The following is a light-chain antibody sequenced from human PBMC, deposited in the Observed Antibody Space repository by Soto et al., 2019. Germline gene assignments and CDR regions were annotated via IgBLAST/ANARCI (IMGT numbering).Light chain of an antibody. Sequence: QSVLTQPASVSGSPGQSITISCTGTSSDVGAFNYVSWYQHRPGKAPKLLIFDVSNRPSGDSNRFSGSKSGNTASLTISGLRPEDEAGYYCSSYTSGSTVIFGGGTKLTVL. CDR1: SSDVGAFNY. V-gene: IGLV2-14*03. CDR2: DVS. J-gene: IGLJ2*01. CDR3: SSYTSGSTVI.